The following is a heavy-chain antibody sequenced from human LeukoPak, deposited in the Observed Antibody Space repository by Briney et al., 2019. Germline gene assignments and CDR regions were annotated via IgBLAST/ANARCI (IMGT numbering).Heavy chain of an antibody. J-gene: IGHJ4*02. Sequence: PSETLSLTCTVSGGSISSSSYYWGWIRQPPGKGLEWIGSIYYSGSTYYNPSLKSRVTISVDTSKNQFSLKLSSVTAADTAVYYCARVSWEQQLVLFDYWGQGTLVTVSS. D-gene: IGHD6-13*01. V-gene: IGHV4-39*07. CDR3: ARVSWEQQLVLFDY. CDR1: GGSISSSSYY. CDR2: IYYSGST.